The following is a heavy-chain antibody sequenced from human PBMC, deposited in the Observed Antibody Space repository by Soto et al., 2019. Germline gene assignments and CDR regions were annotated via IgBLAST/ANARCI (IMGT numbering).Heavy chain of an antibody. D-gene: IGHD1-26*01. Sequence: GGSLRLYCAASGFSFTTYVMHWVRQAPGKGLEWVAVISHDGSYKYYGDAVKGRFTISRDTSKNAVYLEMNSLRPEDTAVYYCAKGLLAIVGTTLPRDAFNIWGQGTMVTVSS. CDR1: GFSFTTYV. CDR2: ISHDGSYK. J-gene: IGHJ3*02. V-gene: IGHV3-30*18. CDR3: AKGLLAIVGTTLPRDAFNI.